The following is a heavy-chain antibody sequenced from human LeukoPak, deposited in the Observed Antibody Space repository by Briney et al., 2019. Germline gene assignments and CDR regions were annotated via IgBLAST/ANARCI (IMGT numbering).Heavy chain of an antibody. CDR2: IYYSGST. J-gene: IGHJ5*02. V-gene: IGHV4-59*01. CDR1: GDSISSYY. Sequence: SEILSLTCTVSGDSISSYYWSWMRQPPGKGLEWIGYIYYSGSTNYNPSLKSRVTISVDTSKNQFSLKLSSVTAADTAVYYCARDTYYYDRGIDPWGQGTLVTVSS. CDR3: ARDTYYYDRGIDP. D-gene: IGHD3-22*01.